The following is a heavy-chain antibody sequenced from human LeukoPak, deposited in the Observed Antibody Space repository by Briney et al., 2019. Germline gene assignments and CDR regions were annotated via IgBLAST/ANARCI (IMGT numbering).Heavy chain of an antibody. CDR2: IRSKANGYAT. J-gene: IGHJ6*03. V-gene: IGHV3-73*01. Sequence: PGGSLRLSCVASGFTFSGSAMHWVRQASGKGLEWVGRIRSKANGYATAYAASVKGRFTVSRDDSKNTAYLQMNSLKTEDTAVYDCTRHVGNYYYIDVWGKGTTVTVSS. CDR1: GFTFSGSA. CDR3: TRHVGNYYYIDV. D-gene: IGHD7-27*01.